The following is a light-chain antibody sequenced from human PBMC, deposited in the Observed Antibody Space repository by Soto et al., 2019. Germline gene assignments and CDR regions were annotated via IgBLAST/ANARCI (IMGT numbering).Light chain of an antibody. CDR3: QHYNSYPWT. V-gene: IGKV3-15*01. J-gene: IGKJ1*01. CDR1: QSLSTN. Sequence: EIVMTQSPATLSVSPGERATLSCRASQSLSTNLAWYQQKPGQAPRLLIYRASTRATGIPARFSGSGSGTEFTLTISSLQPDDFATYYCQHYNSYPWTFGQGTKVDIK. CDR2: RAS.